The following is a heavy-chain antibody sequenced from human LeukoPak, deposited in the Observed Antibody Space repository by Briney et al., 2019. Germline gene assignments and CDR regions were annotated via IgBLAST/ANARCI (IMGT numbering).Heavy chain of an antibody. CDR3: ARHFPDFWSGYGYAFDI. J-gene: IGHJ3*02. Sequence: SETLSLTCTVSGGSISSGSYYWSWIRQPAGKGLEWFGRIYSSGTTNYNPSLKSRVTISIDTSKNQFSLKLSSVTAADTAVYYCARHFPDFWSGYGYAFDIWGQGTMVTVSS. CDR1: GGSISSGSYY. D-gene: IGHD3-3*01. V-gene: IGHV4-61*02. CDR2: IYSSGTT.